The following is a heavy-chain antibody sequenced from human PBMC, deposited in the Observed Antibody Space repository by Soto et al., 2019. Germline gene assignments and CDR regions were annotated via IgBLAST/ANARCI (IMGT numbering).Heavy chain of an antibody. J-gene: IGHJ6*02. V-gene: IGHV3-30*18. D-gene: IGHD4-4*01. CDR3: AKVSSYSNPTYYYYGMDV. CDR2: ISYDGSNK. CDR1: GFTFSSYG. Sequence: QVQLVESGGGVVQPGRSLRLSCAASGFTFSSYGMHWVRQAPGKGLEWVAVISYDGSNKYYADSVKGRFTISRDNSKNKLYLQMNSLRAEDTAVYYCAKVSSYSNPTYYYYGMDVWGQGTTVTVSS.